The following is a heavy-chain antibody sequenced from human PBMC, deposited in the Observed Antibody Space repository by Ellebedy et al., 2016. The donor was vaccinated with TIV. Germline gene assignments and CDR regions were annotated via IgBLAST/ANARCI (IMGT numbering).Heavy chain of an antibody. Sequence: GGSLRLXXAASGFTFRNYDMHWVRQAAGKGLEWVSRIGSTGDTEYSGSVKGRFTISREDAKNSLYLQMNSLRGEDTAVYFCARELSFSSVSHYSRLKDGLDVWGQGTTVNVSS. CDR1: GFTFRNYD. CDR3: ARELSFSSVSHYSRLKDGLDV. J-gene: IGHJ6*02. D-gene: IGHD3-10*01. CDR2: IGSTGDT. V-gene: IGHV3-13*01.